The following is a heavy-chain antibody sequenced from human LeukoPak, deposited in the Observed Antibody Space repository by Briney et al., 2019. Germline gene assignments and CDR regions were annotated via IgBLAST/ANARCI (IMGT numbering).Heavy chain of an antibody. J-gene: IGHJ6*02. D-gene: IGHD2-2*01. V-gene: IGHV3-66*01. CDR2: IYSDGVT. CDR1: GFIVNSYA. CDR3: ARGSCSSSSCYERLNGLDV. Sequence: GESLRLSCAASGFIVNSYAMSWVRQAPGKGLAWVSLIYSDGVTQYADSVKGRFTISRENAKKSFYLQMNSLRAGDTAVYYCARGSCSSSSCYERLNGLDVWGQGTTVTVSS.